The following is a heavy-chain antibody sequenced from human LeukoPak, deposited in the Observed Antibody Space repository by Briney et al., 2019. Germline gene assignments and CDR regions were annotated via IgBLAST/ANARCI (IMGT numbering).Heavy chain of an antibody. Sequence: PGGSLRLSCAASAFTFSDYVMSWVRQAPGKGLEWVSTITGSGGTTYYADSVKGRFTISRDNSKNTLYLQMNSLRAEDTAVYFCVRDQRDFMSGYPYFDYWGQGPRVTVSS. J-gene: IGHJ4*02. D-gene: IGHD3-3*01. CDR1: AFTFSDYV. CDR3: VRDQRDFMSGYPYFDY. V-gene: IGHV3-23*01. CDR2: ITGSGGTT.